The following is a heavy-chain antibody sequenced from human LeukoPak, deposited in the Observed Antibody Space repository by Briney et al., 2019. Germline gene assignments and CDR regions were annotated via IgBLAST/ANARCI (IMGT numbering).Heavy chain of an antibody. Sequence: PGGSLRLSCAASGFTFSSYGMHWVRQAPGKGLEWVAFIRYDGSNKYYADSVKGRFTISRDNAKNSLYLQMNSLRAEDTAVYYCASLVYRQDWFDPWGQGTLVTVSS. J-gene: IGHJ5*02. D-gene: IGHD2-2*02. CDR3: ASLVYRQDWFDP. V-gene: IGHV3-30*02. CDR2: IRYDGSNK. CDR1: GFTFSSYG.